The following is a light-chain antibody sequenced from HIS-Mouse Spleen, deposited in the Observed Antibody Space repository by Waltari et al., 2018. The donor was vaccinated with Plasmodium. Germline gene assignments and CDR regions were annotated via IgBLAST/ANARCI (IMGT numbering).Light chain of an antibody. J-gene: IGLJ3*02. CDR3: YSTDSSGNHRV. CDR2: EDS. V-gene: IGLV3-10*01. CDR1: ALPKKY. Sequence: SYELTQPPSVSVSPGQTARITCSGDALPKKYAYWYQQQSGQAPVLVIYEDSKRPAVIPEGFSGTSSGTMATLTISGAQVEDEADYYCYSTDSSGNHRVFCGGTKLTVL.